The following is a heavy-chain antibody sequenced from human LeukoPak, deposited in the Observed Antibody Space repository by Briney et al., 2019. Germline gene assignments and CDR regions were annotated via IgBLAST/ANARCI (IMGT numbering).Heavy chain of an antibody. CDR3: TRRSTDDSSGYYST. D-gene: IGHD3-22*01. V-gene: IGHV3-73*01. Sequence: GGSLKLSCAASGFTLSGSAMHWVRQASGKGLEWVGRIRSKANTYATAYAASVRGRFTISRDGSKNTAYLQMNSLKTEDTAVYYCTRRSTDDSSGYYSTWGQGTLVTVSS. CDR1: GFTLSGSA. J-gene: IGHJ5*02. CDR2: IRSKANTYAT.